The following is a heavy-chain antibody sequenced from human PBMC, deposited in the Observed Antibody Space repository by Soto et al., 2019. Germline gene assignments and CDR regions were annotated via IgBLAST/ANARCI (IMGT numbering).Heavy chain of an antibody. CDR2: ISSSSSYT. J-gene: IGHJ4*02. D-gene: IGHD4-17*01. V-gene: IGHV3-11*06. CDR1: GFTFSDYY. CDR3: AREDYGDYFGPD. Sequence: LRLSCAASGFTFSDYYMSWIRQAPGKGLEWVSYISSSSSYTNYADSVKGRFTISRDNAKNSLYLQMNSLRAEDTAVYYCAREDYGDYFGPDWGQGTLVTVSS.